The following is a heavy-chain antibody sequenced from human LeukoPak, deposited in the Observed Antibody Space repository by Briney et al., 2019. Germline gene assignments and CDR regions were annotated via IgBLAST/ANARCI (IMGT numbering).Heavy chain of an antibody. CDR1: GGSISSSNW. CDR3: ASRKVYAHWFDP. V-gene: IGHV4-4*02. J-gene: IGHJ5*02. Sequence: KPSETLSLTCAVSGGSISSSNWWSWVRQPPGKGLEWIGEIYHSGSTNYNPSLKSRVTISVDKSKNQFSLKLSSVTAADTAVYYCASRKVYAHWFDPWGQGTLVTVSS. CDR2: IYHSGST. D-gene: IGHD2-8*01.